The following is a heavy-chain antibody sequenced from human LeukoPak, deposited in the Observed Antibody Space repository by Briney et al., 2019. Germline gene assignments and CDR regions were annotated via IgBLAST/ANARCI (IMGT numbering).Heavy chain of an antibody. CDR3: ARVLSAFYGMDV. Sequence: GESLKISCKGSGYSFTNYWIGWVRQMPGKGLEWMGIIHPGDADTRYSPSFQGQVTISVDKPISTAYLQWSSLKASDTAMYYCARVLSAFYGMDVWGQGTTVTVSS. D-gene: IGHD3-16*01. J-gene: IGHJ6*02. V-gene: IGHV5-51*04. CDR1: GYSFTNYW. CDR2: IHPGDADT.